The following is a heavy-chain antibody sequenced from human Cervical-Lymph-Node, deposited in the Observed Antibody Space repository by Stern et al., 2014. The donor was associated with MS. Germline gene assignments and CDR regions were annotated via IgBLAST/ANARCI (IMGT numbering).Heavy chain of an antibody. V-gene: IGHV7-4-1*02. Sequence: QVQLVQSGSELKKPGASVKVSCKGSGYTFSNYALNWVRQAPGQGPEWMGWINTDSGNPTYAQGFTGRFVFSLDTSVSSAYLQINNLKAEDTAVYYCARAPAGEQWLVRVAFDLWGQGTLVTVSS. CDR2: INTDSGNP. D-gene: IGHD6-19*01. J-gene: IGHJ4*02. CDR3: ARAPAGEQWLVRVAFDL. CDR1: GYTFSNYA.